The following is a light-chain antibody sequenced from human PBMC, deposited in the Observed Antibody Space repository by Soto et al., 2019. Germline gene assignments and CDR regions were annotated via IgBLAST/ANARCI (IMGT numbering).Light chain of an antibody. CDR1: SSDVAGYNY. J-gene: IGLJ2*01. V-gene: IGLV2-11*01. Sequence: QSVLTQPRSVSGSPGQSVTISCTGTSSDVAGYNYVSWYQQHPDKAPKLMIYDVSKRPSGVPDRFSGSKSGNTASLTISGLQAEDEGDYYCSSYAGNYEVFGGGTKLTVL. CDR3: SSYAGNYEV. CDR2: DVS.